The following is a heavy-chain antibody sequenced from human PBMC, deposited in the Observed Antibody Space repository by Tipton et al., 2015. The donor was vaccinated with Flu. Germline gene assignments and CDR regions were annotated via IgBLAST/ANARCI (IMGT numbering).Heavy chain of an antibody. J-gene: IGHJ6*02. Sequence: TLSLTCTVSGGSISGYYWTWIRQPPGKGLEWIGYIYYSGSTNYNPSLKSRVTISVDTSKNQFSLKLSSVTAADTAVYYCARDLWNDRRAYYYYGVDVWGQGTTVTVSS. CDR3: ARDLWNDRRAYYYYGVDV. CDR1: GGSISGYY. CDR2: IYYSGST. D-gene: IGHD1-1*01. V-gene: IGHV4-59*01.